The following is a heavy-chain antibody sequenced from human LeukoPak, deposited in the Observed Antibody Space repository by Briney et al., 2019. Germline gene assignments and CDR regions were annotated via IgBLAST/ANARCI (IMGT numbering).Heavy chain of an antibody. D-gene: IGHD3-16*01. J-gene: IGHJ4*02. CDR2: ISSSSSTI. Sequence: GGSLRLSCPASGFTFSSYSMNWVRQAPGKGLEWVSYISSSSSTIYYADSVKGRFTNSRDNAKNSLYLQMNSLRAEDTAVYYCARDCLGLLRGDAYFDYWGQGTLVTVSS. V-gene: IGHV3-48*01. CDR1: GFTFSSYS. CDR3: ARDCLGLLRGDAYFDY.